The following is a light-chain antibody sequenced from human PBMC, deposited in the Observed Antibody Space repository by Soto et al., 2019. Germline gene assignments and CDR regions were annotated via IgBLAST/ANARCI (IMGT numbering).Light chain of an antibody. CDR2: GAS. CDR1: QSVSSN. V-gene: IGKV3-15*01. CDR3: QQTYSHPYS. J-gene: IGKJ2*01. Sequence: EIVMTQSPATLSVSPGERATLSCRASQSVSSNLAWYQQKPGQAPRLLIYGASTRATGIPARFSGSGSGTEFTLTISSLQSEDFATYYCQQTYSHPYSIGQGTKLEI.